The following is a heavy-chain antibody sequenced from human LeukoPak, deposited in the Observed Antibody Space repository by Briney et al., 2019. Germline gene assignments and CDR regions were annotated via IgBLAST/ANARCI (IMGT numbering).Heavy chain of an antibody. V-gene: IGHV3-21*01. CDR3: ARDPLDITRWTNAFDI. D-gene: IGHD5-12*01. CDR2: ISSSSSYI. CDR1: GFTFSSYS. Sequence: GGSLRLSCAASGFTFSSYSMNWVRQAPGKGLEWVSSISSSSSYIYYADSVKGRFTISRDNAKNTLHLQMNGLRAEDTAVYYCARDPLDITRWTNAFDIWGQGTTVIVS. J-gene: IGHJ3*02.